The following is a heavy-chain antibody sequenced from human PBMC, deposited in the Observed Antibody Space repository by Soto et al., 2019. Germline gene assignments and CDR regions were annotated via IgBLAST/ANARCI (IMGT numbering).Heavy chain of an antibody. J-gene: IGHJ1*01. CDR3: AKASATITSPVYD. Sequence: EVQLLESGGGLVQPGGSLRLSCAASGFTFRSYAMSWVRQAPGKGLEWVSAMSVSGGSTYYADSVKGRFTISRDNYKNVLYLQMNSLIAEDTAGYYCAKASATITSPVYDWGQGTLVTVSS. CDR1: GFTFRSYA. V-gene: IGHV3-23*01. CDR2: MSVSGGST. D-gene: IGHD5-12*01.